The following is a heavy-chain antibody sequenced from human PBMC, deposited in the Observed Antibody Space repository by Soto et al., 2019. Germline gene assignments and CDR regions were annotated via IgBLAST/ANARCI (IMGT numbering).Heavy chain of an antibody. CDR2: FYHSGTT. CDR1: GGSISSSNW. Sequence: SETLSLTCAVSGGSISSSNWWSWVRQPPGKGLEWIGEFYHSGTTNYNPSLKSRVSISVDKSKNQFSLNLSSVTAADTAVYYCARDKITGLFDYWGQGTLVTAPQ. D-gene: IGHD2-8*02. J-gene: IGHJ4*02. CDR3: ARDKITGLFDY. V-gene: IGHV4-4*02.